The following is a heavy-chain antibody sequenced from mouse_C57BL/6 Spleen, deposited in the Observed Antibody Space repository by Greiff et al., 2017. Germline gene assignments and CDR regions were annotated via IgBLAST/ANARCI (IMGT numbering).Heavy chain of an antibody. CDR1: GFHIKNTY. CDR3: ARGHGN. V-gene: IGHV14-3*01. D-gene: IGHD3-3*01. J-gene: IGHJ3*01. Sequence: EVQLQQSVAELVRPGASVKLSCTASGFHIKNTYMHWVKQRPEQGLEWIGRIDPANGNTKYAPKFQGKATITADTSSNTAYLQLSSLTSEDTAIYYCARGHGNWGQGTLVTVSA. CDR2: IDPANGNT.